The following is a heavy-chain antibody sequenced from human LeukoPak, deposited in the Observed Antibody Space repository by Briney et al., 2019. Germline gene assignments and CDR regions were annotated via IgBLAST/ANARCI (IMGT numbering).Heavy chain of an antibody. CDR1: GFTFSDYY. CDR2: ISSSGSTI. J-gene: IGHJ3*02. D-gene: IGHD3-22*01. V-gene: IGHV3-11*01. Sequence: GGSLRLSCAASGFTFSDYYMSWIRQAPGKGLEWVSYISSSGSTIYYADSVKGRFTISRDNAKNSLYLQMNSLRAEDTAVYYCAKQTDTTGSRGGAFDIWGQGTMVTVSS. CDR3: AKQTDTTGSRGGAFDI.